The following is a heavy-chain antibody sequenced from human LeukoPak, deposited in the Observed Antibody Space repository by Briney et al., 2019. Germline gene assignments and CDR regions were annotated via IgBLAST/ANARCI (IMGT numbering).Heavy chain of an antibody. Sequence: PSETLSLTCAVYGGSFSGYYWSWIRQPPGKGLEWIGEINHSGSTNYNPSLKSRITISVDTSKNQFSLKLSSVAAAGTAVYYCARGRRGYYYDSSGYYYDYWGQGTLVTVSS. V-gene: IGHV4-34*01. J-gene: IGHJ4*02. D-gene: IGHD3-22*01. CDR1: GGSFSGYY. CDR3: ARGRRGYYYDSSGYYYDY. CDR2: INHSGST.